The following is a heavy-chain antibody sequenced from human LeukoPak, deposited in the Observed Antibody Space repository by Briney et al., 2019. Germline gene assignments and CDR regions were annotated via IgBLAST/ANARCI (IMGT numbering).Heavy chain of an antibody. Sequence: PGGSLRLSCAASGFTFNTYTMNWVRQAPGKGLEWVSSISSSNNINYADSVKGRFTISRDNAMNSVHLQMNSLRVEDTAVYYCARGYQRPDYWGQGTLITVSS. J-gene: IGHJ4*02. CDR3: ARGYQRPDY. V-gene: IGHV3-21*01. CDR1: GFTFNTYT. D-gene: IGHD2-2*01. CDR2: ISSSNNI.